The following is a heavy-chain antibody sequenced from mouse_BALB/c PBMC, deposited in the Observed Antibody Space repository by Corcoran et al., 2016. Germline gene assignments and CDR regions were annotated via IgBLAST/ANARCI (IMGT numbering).Heavy chain of an antibody. V-gene: IGHV1-66*01. Sequence: VQLQQSGPELVKPGASVKMSCKASGYTFTSYVMHWVKQKPGQGLEWIGYIYPGSGNTKYNEKFKGKATLTADTSSSTAYMQLSSLTSEDSAVYFCAKTARATYYFDYWGQGTTLTVSS. J-gene: IGHJ2*01. CDR2: YPGSGNTK. CDR1: YTFTSYVM. CDR3: KTARATYYFDY. D-gene: IGHD3-2*01.